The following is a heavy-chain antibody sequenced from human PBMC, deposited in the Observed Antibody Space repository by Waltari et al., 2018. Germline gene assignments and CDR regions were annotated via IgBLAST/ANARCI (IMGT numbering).Heavy chain of an antibody. D-gene: IGHD3-3*01. CDR1: GYMFTGYY. CDR2: INPNSGGT. V-gene: IGHV1-2*02. J-gene: IGHJ5*02. CDR3: ARDRATIFGVVIMGGFDP. Sequence: QVQLVQSGAEVTKLGASVKVCCKPSGYMFTGYYLHWVRQAPGQGLEWMGWINPNSGGTNDAQKIQGRVTMTRDTSISTAYMKLSRLRSDDTAVYYCARDRATIFGVVIMGGFDPWGQGTLVTVSS.